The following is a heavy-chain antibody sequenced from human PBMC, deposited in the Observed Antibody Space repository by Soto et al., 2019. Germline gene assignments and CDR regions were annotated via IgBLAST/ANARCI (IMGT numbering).Heavy chain of an antibody. CDR2: IYYSGST. J-gene: IGHJ6*02. Sequence: SETLSLTCTVSGGSVSSGSYYWSWIRQPPGKGLEWIGYIYYSGSTNYNPSLKSRVTISVDTSKNQFSLKLSSVTAADTAVYNCARYGSGSMYYYYGMGVWGQGTTVTVSS. CDR3: ARYGSGSMYYYYGMGV. V-gene: IGHV4-61*01. D-gene: IGHD3-10*01. CDR1: GGSVSSGSYY.